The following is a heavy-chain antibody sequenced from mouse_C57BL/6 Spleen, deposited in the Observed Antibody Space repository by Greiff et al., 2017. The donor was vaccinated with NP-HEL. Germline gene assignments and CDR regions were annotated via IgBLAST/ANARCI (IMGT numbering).Heavy chain of an antibody. Sequence: QVQLKQPGAELVRPGTSVKLSCKASGYTFTSYWMHWVKQRPGQGLEWIGVIDPSDSYTNYNQKFKGKATLTVDTSSSTAYMQLSSLTSEDSAVYYCARGSYYYGDYWGQGTTLTVSS. CDR3: ARGSYYYGDY. J-gene: IGHJ2*01. CDR2: IDPSDSYT. V-gene: IGHV1-59*01. CDR1: GYTFTSYW. D-gene: IGHD1-1*01.